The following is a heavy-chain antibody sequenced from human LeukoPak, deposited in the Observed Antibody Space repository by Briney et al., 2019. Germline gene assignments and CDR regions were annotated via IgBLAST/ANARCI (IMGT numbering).Heavy chain of an antibody. D-gene: IGHD3-22*01. CDR3: YLTQSGYYSDAFDI. V-gene: IGHV3-30*03. J-gene: IGHJ3*02. Sequence: GGSLRLSCAASGFNFNSHGMHWVRQAPGKGLEWVALIPSDGSYTYYADSVKGRFTISRDNSKNTLYLQMNSLRAEDTAVYYCYLTQSGYYSDAFDIWGQGTMVTVSS. CDR2: IPSDGSYT. CDR1: GFNFNSHG.